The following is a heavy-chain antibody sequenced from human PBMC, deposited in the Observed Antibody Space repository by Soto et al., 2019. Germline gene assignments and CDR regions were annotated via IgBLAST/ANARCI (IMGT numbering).Heavy chain of an antibody. J-gene: IGHJ6*02. CDR3: AKDLPYCSSTSCPVDYYYYGMDV. CDR1: GFTFSSYA. Sequence: GGSLRLSCAASGFTFSSYAMSWVRQAPGKGLEWVSAISGSGGSTYYADSVKGRFTISRDNSKNTLYLQMNSLRAEDTAVYYCAKDLPYCSSTSCPVDYYYYGMDVWGQGTTVTVSS. V-gene: IGHV3-23*01. CDR2: ISGSGGST. D-gene: IGHD2-2*01.